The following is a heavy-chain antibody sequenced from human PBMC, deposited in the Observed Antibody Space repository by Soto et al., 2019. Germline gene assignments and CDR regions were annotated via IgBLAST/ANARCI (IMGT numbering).Heavy chain of an antibody. V-gene: IGHV3-21*06. J-gene: IGHJ1*01. CDR1: GFMFSAYT. Sequence: GGSLILSCAASGFMFSAYTMNWVRQAPGKGLEWLSSISDDSSYIDYADSLRGRFTVSRDNARNSLYLQIDSLGVEDTAVYYCATPYYFNHWGPGTLVTVSS. CDR3: ATPYYFNH. CDR2: ISDDSSYI. D-gene: IGHD3-16*01.